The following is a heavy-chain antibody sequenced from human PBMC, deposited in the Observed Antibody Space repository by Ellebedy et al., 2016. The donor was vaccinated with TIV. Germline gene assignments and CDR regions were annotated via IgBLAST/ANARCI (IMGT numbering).Heavy chain of an antibody. CDR2: IYSAGST. CDR3: AKHLVGAKKAFDV. V-gene: IGHV3-66*04. CDR1: GFTVSNNY. D-gene: IGHD1-26*01. J-gene: IGHJ3*01. Sequence: GGSLRLSXAASGFTVSNNYMNWVRQAPGRGLEWVSVIYSAGSTNYADSVKGRFTISRDDSKNTLYLQMDSLRAEDTALYYCAKHLVGAKKAFDVWGQGTLVTVSS.